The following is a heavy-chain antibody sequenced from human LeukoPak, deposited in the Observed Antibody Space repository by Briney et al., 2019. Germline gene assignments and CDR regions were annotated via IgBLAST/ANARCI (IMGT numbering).Heavy chain of an antibody. CDR1: GGTFSSYT. J-gene: IGHJ5*02. Sequence: GASVKVSCKASGGTFSSYTISWVRQAPGQGLEWMGRIIPILGIANYAQKFRGRVAITADKSTNTAYMELSSLGSEDKAVYCSATDYGGNRVGCDPWGRGNLVTVSS. D-gene: IGHD4/OR15-4a*01. CDR2: IIPILGIA. V-gene: IGHV1-69*04. CDR3: ATDYGGNRVGCDP.